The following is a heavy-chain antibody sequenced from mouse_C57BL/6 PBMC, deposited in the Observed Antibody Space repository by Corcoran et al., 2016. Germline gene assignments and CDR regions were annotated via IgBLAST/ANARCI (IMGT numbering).Heavy chain of an antibody. CDR2: INTYSGVP. V-gene: IGHV9-3*01. Sequence: QIQLVQSGPELKKPGETVKISCKASGYTITTYGMSWVKQAPGKGLKWMGWINTYSGVPTYADDFKGRFAFSLETSASTAYLQINNLKNEDTATYFCARRGKGFAYWGQGTLVTVSA. CDR3: ARRGKGFAY. D-gene: IGHD2-1*01. J-gene: IGHJ3*01. CDR1: GYTITTYG.